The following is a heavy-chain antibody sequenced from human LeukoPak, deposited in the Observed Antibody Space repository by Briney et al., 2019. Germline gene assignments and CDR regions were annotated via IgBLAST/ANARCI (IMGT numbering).Heavy chain of an antibody. CDR3: ARTYSGSYPNYYYYYGMDV. D-gene: IGHD1-26*01. CDR2: IWYDGSNK. Sequence: GGSLRLSCAASGFTFSSYGMHWVRQAPGKGLEWVAVIWYDGSNKYYADSVKGRFTISRDNSKNTLYLQMNSLRAEDTAVYYCARTYSGSYPNYYYYYGMDVWGQGTTVTVSS. V-gene: IGHV3-33*01. J-gene: IGHJ6*02. CDR1: GFTFSSYG.